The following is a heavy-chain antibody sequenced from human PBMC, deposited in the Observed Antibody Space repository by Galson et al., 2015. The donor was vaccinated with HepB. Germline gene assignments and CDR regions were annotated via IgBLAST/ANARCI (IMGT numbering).Heavy chain of an antibody. CDR3: ARGRDILDV. CDR1: GGSINSGGFS. D-gene: IGHD2-15*01. J-gene: IGHJ6*02. CDR2: IYHTGKA. Sequence: TLSLTCAVSGGSINSGGFSWTLIPQPPRKGLEWIGYIYHTGKAAHNPFLRSRLSLSVDTSKNYFSLKLNSVTAADTAVYYCARGRDILDVWGQGTPVTVSS. V-gene: IGHV4-30-2*01.